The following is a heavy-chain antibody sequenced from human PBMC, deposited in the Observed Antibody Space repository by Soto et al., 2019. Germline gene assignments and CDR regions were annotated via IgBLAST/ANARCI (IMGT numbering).Heavy chain of an antibody. CDR2: ISAYNGNT. Sequence: ASVKVSCQASGYAFTSYGISWVRQAPGQGLEWMGWISAYNGNTNYAQKLQGRVTMTTDTSTSTAYMELRSLRSDDTVVYYCARGGSWNYVYGMDVWGQGTTVTVS. CDR1: GYAFTSYG. CDR3: ARGGSWNYVYGMDV. J-gene: IGHJ6*02. V-gene: IGHV1-18*01. D-gene: IGHD1-7*01.